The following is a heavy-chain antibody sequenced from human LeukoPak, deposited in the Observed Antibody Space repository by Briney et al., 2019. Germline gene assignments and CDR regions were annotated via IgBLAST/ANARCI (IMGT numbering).Heavy chain of an antibody. V-gene: IGHV3-9*01. CDR2: ISWNSGSI. CDR1: GFTFDDYA. CDR3: AKGAVAGNYGMGV. J-gene: IGHJ6*02. D-gene: IGHD6-19*01. Sequence: PGRSLRLSCAASGFTFDDYAMHWVRQAPGKGLEWVSGISWNSGSIGYADSVKGRFTISRDNAKNSLYLQMNSLRAEDTALYYCAKGAVAGNYGMGVWGQGTTVTVSS.